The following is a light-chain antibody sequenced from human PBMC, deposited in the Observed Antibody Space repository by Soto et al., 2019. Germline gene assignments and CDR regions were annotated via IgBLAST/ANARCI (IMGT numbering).Light chain of an antibody. Sequence: QSALTQPASVSGSPGQSITNSCTGTNSDVGGFNYVSWYQQHPGKAPKLMIYEVSNRPSGVSNRFSGSKSGNTASLTISGLQAEDEADYYCSSYRSGGTAVFGGGTQLTVL. CDR2: EVS. CDR3: SSYRSGGTAV. V-gene: IGLV2-14*01. J-gene: IGLJ2*01. CDR1: NSDVGGFNY.